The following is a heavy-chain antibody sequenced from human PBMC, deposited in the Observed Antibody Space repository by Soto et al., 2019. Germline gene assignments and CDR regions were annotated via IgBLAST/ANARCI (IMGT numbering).Heavy chain of an antibody. Sequence: GGCLRLSCAASGFTFSSYAMHWVRQAPGTGLEWVAVISYEGSNKYYADSVKGRFTISRDNSKNTLYLQMNSLRTEDTAVYYCARVLGGMATVPFDYWGQGALVTVSS. J-gene: IGHJ4*02. D-gene: IGHD4-4*01. V-gene: IGHV3-30-3*01. CDR1: GFTFSSYA. CDR2: ISYEGSNK. CDR3: ARVLGGMATVPFDY.